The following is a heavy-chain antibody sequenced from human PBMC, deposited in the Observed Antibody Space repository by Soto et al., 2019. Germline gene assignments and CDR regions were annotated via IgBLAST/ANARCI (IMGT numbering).Heavy chain of an antibody. Sequence: QVQLQESGPGLVKPSQTLSLTCTVSGGSISSGGYYWSWIRQHPGKGLEWIGYIYYSGSTYYNPSLKSRATISLDTSKNRFSLQLSSVAAADTAVYYCASELGGVFDYWGQGTLVTVSS. V-gene: IGHV4-31*03. CDR1: GGSISSGGYY. D-gene: IGHD3-10*01. CDR2: IYYSGST. J-gene: IGHJ4*02. CDR3: ASELGGVFDY.